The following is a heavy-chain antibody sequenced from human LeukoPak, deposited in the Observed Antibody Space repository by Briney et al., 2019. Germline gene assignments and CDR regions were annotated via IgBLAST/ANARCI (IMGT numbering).Heavy chain of an antibody. D-gene: IGHD3-22*01. CDR2: IYTSGST. CDR1: GASISSGGYY. Sequence: SETLSLTCTVSGASISSGGYYWSWIRQPAGKGLEWIGRIYTSGSTNYNPSLKSRVTMSVDTSKNQFSLKLSSVTAADTAVYYCARAHYYDSSGYLVYFDYWGQGTLVTVSS. CDR3: ARAHYYDSSGYLVYFDY. V-gene: IGHV4-61*02. J-gene: IGHJ4*02.